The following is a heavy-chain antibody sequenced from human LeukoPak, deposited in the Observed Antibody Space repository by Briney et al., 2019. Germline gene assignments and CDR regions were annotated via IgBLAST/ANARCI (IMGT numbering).Heavy chain of an antibody. CDR2: FDPEDGET. V-gene: IGHV1-24*01. D-gene: IGHD3-10*01. CDR3: ATDPMVRGVLDY. Sequence: AASVKVSCKVSGYTLTELSMHWVRQAPGKGLEWMGGFDPEDGETIYAQKFQGRVTMTEDTSTDTAYMELSSLRSEDTAVYYCATDPMVRGVLDYWGQGTLVTVSS. J-gene: IGHJ4*02. CDR1: GYTLTELS.